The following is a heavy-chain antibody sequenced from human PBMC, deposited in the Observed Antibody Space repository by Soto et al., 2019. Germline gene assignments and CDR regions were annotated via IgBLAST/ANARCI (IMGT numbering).Heavy chain of an antibody. Sequence: PGGSLRLSCAASGFIFSSYGMHWVRQAPGKGLEWVAVISYDGSNKYYADSVKGRFTISRDNSKNSLYLQMNSLRSEDTAVYYCATDRSYYDILTGYNTYYYGMDVWGQGTTVTVSS. CDR1: GFIFSSYG. CDR2: ISYDGSNK. J-gene: IGHJ6*02. V-gene: IGHV3-30*03. CDR3: ATDRSYYDILTGYNTYYYGMDV. D-gene: IGHD3-9*01.